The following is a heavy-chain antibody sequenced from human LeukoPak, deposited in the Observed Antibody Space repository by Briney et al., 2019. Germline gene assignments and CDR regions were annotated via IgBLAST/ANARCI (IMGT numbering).Heavy chain of an antibody. V-gene: IGHV4-34*01. D-gene: IGHD3-10*01. Sequence: PSETLSLTCAVYGGSFSGYYWSWIRQPPGKGLEWIGEINHSGSTNYNPSLKSRVTISVDTSKNQFSLKLSSVTAADTAVYYCARARRLYYYGSGSYGHPYGMDVWGQGTTVTVSS. CDR3: ARARRLYYYGSGSYGHPYGMDV. CDR1: GGSFSGYY. J-gene: IGHJ6*02. CDR2: INHSGST.